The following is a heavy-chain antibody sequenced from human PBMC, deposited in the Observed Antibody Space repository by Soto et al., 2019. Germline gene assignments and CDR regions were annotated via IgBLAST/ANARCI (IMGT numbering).Heavy chain of an antibody. CDR1: GASITYGAYS. CDR2: INHLETT. V-gene: IGHV4-30-2*01. CDR3: ARGGGFDSFDY. D-gene: IGHD3-10*01. J-gene: IGHJ4*02. Sequence: NPSETLSLTCTVSGASITYGAYSWIWIRQTPGKGLEWIGYINHLETTFYNPSFESRLTLSIDRTKNQFSLNLKSMSAADRAVYFCARGGGFDSFDYWGQGILVTVSS.